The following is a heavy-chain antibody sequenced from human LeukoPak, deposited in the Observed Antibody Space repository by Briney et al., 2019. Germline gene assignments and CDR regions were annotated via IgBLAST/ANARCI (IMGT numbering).Heavy chain of an antibody. D-gene: IGHD6-19*01. CDR2: ISSDGSNT. CDR1: GFTFSSYW. V-gene: IGHV3-74*01. CDR3: AKRGDGGAWYDY. J-gene: IGHJ4*02. Sequence: PGGSLRLSCAVSGFTFSSYWMDWVRQAPGKGLVWXSRISSDGSNTAYADSVKGRFTISRDNARNTLFLQMSSLRAEDTAVYYCAKRGDGGAWYDYWGQGTLVIVSS.